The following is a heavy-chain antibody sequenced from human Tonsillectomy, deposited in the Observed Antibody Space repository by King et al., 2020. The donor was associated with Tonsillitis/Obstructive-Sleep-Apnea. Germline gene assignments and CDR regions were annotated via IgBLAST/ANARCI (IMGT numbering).Heavy chain of an antibody. Sequence: VQLVESGGGVVQPGRSLRLSCAASGFTFRSYDMHWVRQAPGKGPEWVAVIWYDGSNKYYTDSVKGRFTISRDNSKNTLELQMNSLRAEDTAVNYCARGYSRSSGSLDYWGQGTLVTVSS. V-gene: IGHV3-33*01. CDR2: IWYDGSNK. CDR3: ARGYSRSSGSLDY. J-gene: IGHJ4*02. D-gene: IGHD6-6*01. CDR1: GFTFRSYD.